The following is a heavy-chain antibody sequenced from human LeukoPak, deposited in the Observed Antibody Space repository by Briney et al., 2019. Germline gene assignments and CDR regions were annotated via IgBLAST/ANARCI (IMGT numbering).Heavy chain of an antibody. CDR2: INWNGGST. CDR3: ARDVSYGSFDY. V-gene: IGHV3-20*04. D-gene: IGHD5-18*01. J-gene: IGHJ4*02. Sequence: GGSLRLSCAASGFTFDDYGMNWVRPAPGKGLEWVSGINWNGGSTGYADSVKGRFTISRDNAKNSLYLQMNSLRAEDTALYYCARDVSYGSFDYWGQGTLVTVSS. CDR1: GFTFDDYG.